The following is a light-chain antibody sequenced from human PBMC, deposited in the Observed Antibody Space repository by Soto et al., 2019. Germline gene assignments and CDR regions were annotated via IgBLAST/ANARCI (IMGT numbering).Light chain of an antibody. Sequence: DIQMTQSPSSQSASVGDRDTITCRASQSISSYLNWYQQKPGKAPKLLIYAASSLQSGVPSRFSGSGSGTDFTLTISSLQPEDFATYYCQQSYSTITFGQGTRLEIK. J-gene: IGKJ5*01. CDR3: QQSYSTIT. V-gene: IGKV1-39*01. CDR1: QSISSY. CDR2: AAS.